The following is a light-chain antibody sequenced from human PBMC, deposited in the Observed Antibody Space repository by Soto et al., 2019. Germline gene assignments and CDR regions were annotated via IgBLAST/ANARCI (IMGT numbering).Light chain of an antibody. CDR3: QQYGGSTRT. Sequence: IVLTQSPGTLSLSPGETATLSCRASQSVTTQLAWYQQKPGQAPRLIIHGASSRATGIPDRISGSGSGTDFTLTISRLEPEDFAVYYCQQYGGSTRTFGQGTKV. CDR1: QSVTTQ. CDR2: GAS. J-gene: IGKJ1*01. V-gene: IGKV3-20*01.